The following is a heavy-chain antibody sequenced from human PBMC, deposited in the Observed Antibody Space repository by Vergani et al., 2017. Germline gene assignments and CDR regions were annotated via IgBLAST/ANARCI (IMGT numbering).Heavy chain of an antibody. J-gene: IGHJ6*02. V-gene: IGHV1-69*13. CDR1: GGTFRSYA. Sequence: QVQLVQSGAEVKKPGSSVKVSCKASGGTFRSYAISWVRQAPGQGLEWMGRIIPIFGTANYAQKFQGRVTITADESTSTAYMELSSLRSEDTAVYYCARTVRQQLLYYYYGMDVWGQGTTVTVSS. D-gene: IGHD6-13*01. CDR2: IIPIFGTA. CDR3: ARTVRQQLLYYYYGMDV.